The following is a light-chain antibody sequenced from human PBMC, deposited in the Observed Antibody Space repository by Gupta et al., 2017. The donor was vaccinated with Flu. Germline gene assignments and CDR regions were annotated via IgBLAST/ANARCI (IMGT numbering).Light chain of an antibody. CDR3: QQYNSYST. CDR2: KAS. Sequence: SPSTLSASVADRVTSTCRASQSISSWLAWYQQKPGKAPKLLIYKASTLESGVPSRFSGSGSGTEFTLTISSLQPDDFATYYCQQYNSYSTFGQGTKVEIK. J-gene: IGKJ1*01. CDR1: QSISSW. V-gene: IGKV1-5*03.